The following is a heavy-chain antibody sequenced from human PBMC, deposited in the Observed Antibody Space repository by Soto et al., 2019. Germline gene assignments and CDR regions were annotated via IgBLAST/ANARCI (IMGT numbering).Heavy chain of an antibody. CDR1: GYTFTNYA. J-gene: IGHJ4*02. CDR3: ARDVSVGANAAY. V-gene: IGHV1-3*01. D-gene: IGHD1-26*01. CDR2: INAGNGNT. Sequence: ASLKVSCKSSGYTFTNYAMHWVRQAPGQRLEWMGWINAGNGNTSYAQKLRGRVTVTTDTSTSTVYMELRSLRSDDTAVYYCARDVSVGANAAYWGQGTPVTSPQ.